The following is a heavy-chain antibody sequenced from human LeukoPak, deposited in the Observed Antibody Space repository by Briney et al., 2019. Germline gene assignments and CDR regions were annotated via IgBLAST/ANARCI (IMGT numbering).Heavy chain of an antibody. CDR3: ARGLDYDILTGYYKAPGEFDP. D-gene: IGHD3-9*01. V-gene: IGHV4-30-4*01. J-gene: IGHJ5*02. Sequence: SQTLSLTCTVSGGSISSGDYYWSWIRQPPGKGLEWIGYIYYSGSTYYNPSLKGRVTISVDTSKNQFSLKLSSVTAADTAVYYCARGLDYDILTGYYKAPGEFDPWGQGTLVTVSS. CDR1: GGSISSGDYY. CDR2: IYYSGST.